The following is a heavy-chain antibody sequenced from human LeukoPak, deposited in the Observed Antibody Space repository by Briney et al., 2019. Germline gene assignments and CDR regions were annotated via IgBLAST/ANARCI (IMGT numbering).Heavy chain of an antibody. CDR3: AKSSGWYALDAHFAL. D-gene: IGHD6-19*01. J-gene: IGHJ2*01. Sequence: PGGSLRLSCAASGFTFSSFAMHWVRQAPGKGLQWVAVVSYDGTYTDYADSVKGRFTISRDDSKNTLYLQMNSLRAEDTALYYCAKSSGWYALDAHFALWGRGNLVTVS. V-gene: IGHV3-30*18. CDR1: GFTFSSFA. CDR2: VSYDGTYT.